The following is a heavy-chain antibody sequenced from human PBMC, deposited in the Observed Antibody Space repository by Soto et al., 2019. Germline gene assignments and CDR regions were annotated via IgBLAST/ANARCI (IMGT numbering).Heavy chain of an antibody. V-gene: IGHV3-48*03. Sequence: GGSLRLSCAASGFTFSSYEMNWVRQAPGKGLEWVSYISSSGSTIYYADSVKGRFTIYRDNAKNSLYLQMHSLRAEDTAVYYCARDKGTDGSYYPFFDHWGQGTLVTVSS. CDR1: GFTFSSYE. J-gene: IGHJ4*02. CDR2: ISSSGSTI. D-gene: IGHD1-26*01. CDR3: ARDKGTDGSYYPFFDH.